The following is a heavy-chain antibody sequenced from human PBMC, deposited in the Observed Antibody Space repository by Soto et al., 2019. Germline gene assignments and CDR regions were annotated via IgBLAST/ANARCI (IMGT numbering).Heavy chain of an antibody. V-gene: IGHV1-18*01. CDR1: GYTFTSYG. J-gene: IGHJ4*02. CDR3: ARASITIFGVVVTSDFDY. CDR2: ISAYNGNT. Sequence: ASVKVSCKASGYTFTSYGISWVRQAPGQGLEWMGWISAYNGNTNYAQKLQGRVTMTTDTSTSTVYMELRSLRFDDTAVYYCARASITIFGVVVTSDFDYWGQGTLVTVSS. D-gene: IGHD3-3*01.